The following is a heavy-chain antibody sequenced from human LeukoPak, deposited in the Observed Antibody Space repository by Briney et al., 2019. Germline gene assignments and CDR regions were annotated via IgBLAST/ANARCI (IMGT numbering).Heavy chain of an antibody. J-gene: IGHJ4*02. D-gene: IGHD3-10*01. V-gene: IGHV3-23*01. CDR3: AKDLKPSYYYGSGSYYNPGYFDY. Sequence: GGSLRLSCAASGFTFINYGMHWVRQAPGKGLEWVSAISGSGGSTYYADSVKGRFTISRDNSKNTLYLQMNSLRAEDTAVYYCAKDLKPSYYYGSGSYYNPGYFDYWGQGTLVTVSS. CDR1: GFTFINYG. CDR2: ISGSGGST.